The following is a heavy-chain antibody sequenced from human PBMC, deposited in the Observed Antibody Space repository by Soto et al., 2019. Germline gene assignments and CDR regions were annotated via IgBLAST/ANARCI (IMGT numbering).Heavy chain of an antibody. CDR1: GFTFGDYA. Sequence: GASLTLSCTASGFTFGDYAMSWVSQAPGKGLEWVGFIRSKAYVGTTEYAASVKGRFTISRDDSKSIAYMQMNSLKTEDTAVYYCTVAPDYYDSSGYSHWGQGTLVTVSS. D-gene: IGHD3-22*01. CDR2: IRSKAYVGTT. J-gene: IGHJ4*02. CDR3: TVAPDYYDSSGYSH. V-gene: IGHV3-49*04.